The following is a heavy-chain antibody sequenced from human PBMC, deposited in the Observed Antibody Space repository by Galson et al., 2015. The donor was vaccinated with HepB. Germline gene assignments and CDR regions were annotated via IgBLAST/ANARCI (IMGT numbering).Heavy chain of an antibody. J-gene: IGHJ4*02. V-gene: IGHV3-23*01. D-gene: IGHD2-15*01. Sequence: SLRLSCAASGFTFSSYAFTWVRQAPGKGLEWVSAISDSGGNTYYADSVKGRFTISRDNSKNTLYLQMNSLRAEDTALYYCAKSPIGYCSGGSCYLLDYWGQGTLVTVSS. CDR2: ISDSGGNT. CDR1: GFTFSSYA. CDR3: AKSPIGYCSGGSCYLLDY.